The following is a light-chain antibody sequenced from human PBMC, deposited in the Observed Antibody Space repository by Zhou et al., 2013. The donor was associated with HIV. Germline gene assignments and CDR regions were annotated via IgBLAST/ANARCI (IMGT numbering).Light chain of an antibody. V-gene: IGKV3-15*01. CDR2: GAS. J-gene: IGKJ4*01. Sequence: EIVLTQSPATLSVSPGERATPSCRASQSVSTNLAWYQQKPGQAPRLLIYGASTRATGIPARFSGSRSGTEFTLTISSMQSEDSAVYYCQQYHARPPALTFGGGSKVEIK. CDR3: QQYHARPPALT. CDR1: QSVSTN.